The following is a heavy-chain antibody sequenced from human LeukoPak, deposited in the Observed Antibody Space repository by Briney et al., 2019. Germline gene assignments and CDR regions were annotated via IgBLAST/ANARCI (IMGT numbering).Heavy chain of an antibody. Sequence: GGSLKLSCAASGYNFNGHSMSWVRQAPGKGLEWVAVISYDGSNKYYADSVKGRFTISRDNSKNTLYLQMNSLRAEDTAVYYCARSYSGSYYRLFDYWGQGTLVTVSS. V-gene: IGHV3-30*04. CDR2: ISYDGSNK. CDR1: GYNFNGHS. D-gene: IGHD1-26*01. CDR3: ARSYSGSYYRLFDY. J-gene: IGHJ4*02.